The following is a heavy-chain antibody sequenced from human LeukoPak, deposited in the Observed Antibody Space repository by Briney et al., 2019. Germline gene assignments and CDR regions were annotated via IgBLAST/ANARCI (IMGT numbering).Heavy chain of an antibody. J-gene: IGHJ4*02. CDR3: ARGSSSWSPTPPDY. V-gene: IGHV4-39*07. Sequence: SETLSHTCTVSGGSIRSSYYYWGWIRQPPGKGLEWIGSIYDSGSTYYNPSLKSRVTISVDTSKNQFSLKLSSVTAADTAVYYCARGSSSWSPTPPDYWGQGTLVTVSS. CDR2: IYDSGST. D-gene: IGHD6-13*01. CDR1: GGSIRSSYYY.